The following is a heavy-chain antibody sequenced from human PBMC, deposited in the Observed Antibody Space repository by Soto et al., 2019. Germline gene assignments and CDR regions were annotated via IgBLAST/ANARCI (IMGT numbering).Heavy chain of an antibody. CDR3: ARDVYRYSSSSPEDV. Sequence: QVQLVESGGGLVKPGGSLSLSCAASGFTFSDYYMSWIRQAPGKGLDWVSYISSSSSNTKYADSVKGRFTISRDNAKNSLYLQMNSLRAEDTAVYYCARDVYRYSSSSPEDVWGQGTTVTVSS. CDR1: GFTFSDYY. J-gene: IGHJ6*02. D-gene: IGHD6-6*01. CDR2: ISSSSSNT. V-gene: IGHV3-11*06.